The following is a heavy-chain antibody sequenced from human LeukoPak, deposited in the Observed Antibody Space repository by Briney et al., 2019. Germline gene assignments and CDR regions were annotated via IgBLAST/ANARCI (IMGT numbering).Heavy chain of an antibody. V-gene: IGHV3-23*01. CDR1: GFTFSSYA. Sequence: GGSLRLSCAASGFTFSSYAMSWVRQAPGKGLEWVSAISGSGGSTYYADSVKGRFTISRDNSKNTLYLQMNSLRAEDTAVYYCAKVADYDFWSGYNKWGISSAGFDYWGQGTLVTVSS. D-gene: IGHD3-3*01. CDR2: ISGSGGST. J-gene: IGHJ4*02. CDR3: AKVADYDFWSGYNKWGISSAGFDY.